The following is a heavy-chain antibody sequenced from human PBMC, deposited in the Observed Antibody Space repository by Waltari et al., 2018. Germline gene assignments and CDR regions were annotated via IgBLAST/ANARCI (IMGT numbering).Heavy chain of an antibody. J-gene: IGHJ4*02. D-gene: IGHD3-22*01. V-gene: IGHV1-69*06. CDR2: IIPIFGKA. CDR1: GGTFSSYA. CDR3: ARGSADYYDSSGFLPYFDY. Sequence: QVQLVQSGAEVKKPGSSVKVSCKASGGTFSSYAISWVRQAPRQGLEWMGGIIPIFGKANYAQEFQGRGSITADKSTSTAYMELSRLRSEDTAVYYCARGSADYYDSSGFLPYFDYWGQGTLVTVSS.